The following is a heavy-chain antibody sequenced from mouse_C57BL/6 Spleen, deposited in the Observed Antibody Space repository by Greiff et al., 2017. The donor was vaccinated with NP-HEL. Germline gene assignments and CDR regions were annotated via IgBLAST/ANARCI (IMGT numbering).Heavy chain of an antibody. J-gene: IGHJ1*03. D-gene: IGHD1-1*01. CDR3: AINDYGSSSWYGDV. Sequence: VQLVESGAELVKPGASVKISCKASGYAFSSYWMNWVKQRPGKGLEWIGQLYPGDGDTNYNGKFQGKATLTADKSSSTAYMQLSSLTSEVSAVYFGAINDYGSSSWYGDVWGTGTTVTVSS. CDR1: GYAFSSYW. CDR2: LYPGDGDT. V-gene: IGHV1-80*01.